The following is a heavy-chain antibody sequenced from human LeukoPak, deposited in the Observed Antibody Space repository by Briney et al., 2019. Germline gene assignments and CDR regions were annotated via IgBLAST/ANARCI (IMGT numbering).Heavy chain of an antibody. Sequence: SVKVSCKASGGTFSSYAISWVRQAPGQGLEWMGRIIPILGIANYAQKFQGRVTITADKSTSTAYMELSSLRSEDTAVYYCARGPSIGTFDYWGQGTLVTVSS. CDR1: GGTFSSYA. V-gene: IGHV1-69*04. CDR3: ARGPSIGTFDY. CDR2: IIPILGIA. D-gene: IGHD1-26*01. J-gene: IGHJ4*02.